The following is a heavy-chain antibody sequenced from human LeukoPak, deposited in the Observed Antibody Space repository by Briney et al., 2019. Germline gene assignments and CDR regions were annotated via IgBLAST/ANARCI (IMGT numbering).Heavy chain of an antibody. Sequence: GGSLRLSCAASGFTFSSFAMSWVRQAPGKGLEWVSGISGSGGSTDYADSVKGRFTISRDTSKTSLYLQMNSLRAEDTAVYYCAKDLGGTLGAFDIWGQGTMVTVSS. V-gene: IGHV3-23*01. CDR1: GFTFSSFA. D-gene: IGHD6-6*01. CDR3: AKDLGGTLGAFDI. CDR2: ISGSGGST. J-gene: IGHJ3*02.